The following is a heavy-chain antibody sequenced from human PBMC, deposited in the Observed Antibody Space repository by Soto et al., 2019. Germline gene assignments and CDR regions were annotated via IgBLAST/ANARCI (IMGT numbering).Heavy chain of an antibody. CDR2: ISYDGSNK. Sequence: GSLRLSCAASGFTFSSYGMHWVRQAPGKGLEWVAVISYDGSNKYYADSVKGRFTISRDNSKNTLYLQMNSLRAEDTAVYYCAKDAHSSGYYLISYYFDYWGQGTLVTVSS. J-gene: IGHJ4*02. D-gene: IGHD3-22*01. CDR1: GFTFSSYG. V-gene: IGHV3-30*18. CDR3: AKDAHSSGYYLISYYFDY.